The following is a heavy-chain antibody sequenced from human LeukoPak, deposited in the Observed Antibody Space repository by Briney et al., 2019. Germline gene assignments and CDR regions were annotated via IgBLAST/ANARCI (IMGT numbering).Heavy chain of an antibody. CDR1: GGSISSGGYS. D-gene: IGHD3-22*01. CDR3: ASNTYYYDSSGYPNPDY. J-gene: IGHJ4*02. CDR2: INHSGST. Sequence: SETLSLTCAVSGGSISSGGYSWSWIRQPPGKGLEWIGEINHSGSTNYNPTLKSRVTISVDTSKNQFSLKLSSVTAADTAVYYCASNTYYYDSSGYPNPDYWGQGTLVTVSS. V-gene: IGHV4-30-2*01.